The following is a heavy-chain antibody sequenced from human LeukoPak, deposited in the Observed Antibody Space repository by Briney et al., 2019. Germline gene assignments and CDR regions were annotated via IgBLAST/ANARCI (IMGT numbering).Heavy chain of an antibody. CDR3: ARQIYSYGQGDY. J-gene: IGHJ4*02. V-gene: IGHV5-51*01. CDR1: GYSFTNYW. D-gene: IGHD5-18*01. Sequence: GESLKISCKASGYSFTNYWIGWVCQMPGKGLEWMGIIYPGDSDTRYSPSFQGQVSISADKSINTAYLQWSSLKASDTAMYYCARQIYSYGQGDYWGQGTLVTVSS. CDR2: IYPGDSDT.